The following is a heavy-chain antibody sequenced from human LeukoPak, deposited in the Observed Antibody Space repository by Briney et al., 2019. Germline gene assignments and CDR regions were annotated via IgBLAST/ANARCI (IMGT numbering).Heavy chain of an antibody. Sequence: SETLSLTCTVSGGSISSYYWSWIRQPPGKGLEWIGYIYYSGSTNYNPSLKSRVTISVDTSKNQFSLKLSSVTAADTAVYYCARRDSGYDVGWFDPWGQGTLVTVSS. CDR2: IYYSGST. CDR1: GGSISSYY. CDR3: ARRDSGYDVGWFDP. D-gene: IGHD5-12*01. V-gene: IGHV4-59*08. J-gene: IGHJ5*02.